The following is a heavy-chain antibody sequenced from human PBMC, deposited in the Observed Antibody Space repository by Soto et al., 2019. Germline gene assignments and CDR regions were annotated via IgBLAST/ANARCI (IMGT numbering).Heavy chain of an antibody. CDR3: ARDSSTGGSYGMDV. D-gene: IGHD6-19*01. J-gene: IGHJ6*02. CDR1: GFTFSSYS. CDR2: ISSSSSYI. V-gene: IGHV3-21*01. Sequence: WGSLRLSCAASGFTFSSYSMNWVRQAPGKGLEWVSSISSSSSYIYYADSVKGRFTISRDNAKNSLYLQMNSLRAEDTAVYYCARDSSTGGSYGMDVWGQGTTVTVSS.